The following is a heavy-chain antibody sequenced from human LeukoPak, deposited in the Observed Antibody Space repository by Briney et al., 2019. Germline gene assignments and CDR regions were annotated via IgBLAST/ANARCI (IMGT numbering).Heavy chain of an antibody. Sequence: PRGSLRLSCAASGFTFSSYGMHWVRQAPGKGLEWVAVIWYDGSNKYYADSVKGRFTISRDNSKNTLYLQMNSLRAEDTAVYYCARADYYDSSGYYDYWGQGTLVTVSS. D-gene: IGHD3-22*01. V-gene: IGHV3-33*01. CDR2: IWYDGSNK. CDR3: ARADYYDSSGYYDY. CDR1: GFTFSSYG. J-gene: IGHJ4*02.